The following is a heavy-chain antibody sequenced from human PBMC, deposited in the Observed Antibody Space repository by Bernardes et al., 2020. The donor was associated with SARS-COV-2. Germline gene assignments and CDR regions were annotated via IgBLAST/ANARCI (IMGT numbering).Heavy chain of an antibody. V-gene: IGHV3-7*01. CDR2: IKGDGSAK. Sequence: GGSLRLSCVASGFTFSDYWMSWVRQAPGKGLEWVARIKGDGSAKDFVDSVKGRFTISRDNARNSVDLQMNSLRPEDTAVYYCVRDRGGYKSRWFDPWGQGTLVTVSS. D-gene: IGHD5-12*01. CDR1: GFTFSDYW. CDR3: VRDRGGYKSRWFDP. J-gene: IGHJ5*02.